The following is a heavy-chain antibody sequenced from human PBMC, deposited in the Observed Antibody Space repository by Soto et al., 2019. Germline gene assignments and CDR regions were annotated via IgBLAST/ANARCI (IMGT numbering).Heavy chain of an antibody. CDR2: FDPEDGET. CDR3: ATGNDILAGYRHYYYGKDV. Sequence: ASVKVSCKVSGYTLTELSIHWVRQAPGKGLEWMGGFDPEDGETIYAQKFQGRVTMTEDTSTDTVYMELSSLRSEDTAVYYCATGNDILAGYRHYYYGKDVWGQGTTVTGSS. V-gene: IGHV1-24*01. CDR1: GYTLTELS. D-gene: IGHD3-9*01. J-gene: IGHJ6*02.